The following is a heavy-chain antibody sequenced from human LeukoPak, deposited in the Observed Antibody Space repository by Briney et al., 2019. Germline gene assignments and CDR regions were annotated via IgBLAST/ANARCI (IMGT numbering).Heavy chain of an antibody. V-gene: IGHV3-23*01. CDR2: ISGSGGSK. CDR1: GFTVSSKY. CDR3: AKDWDWELLIFDY. Sequence: GGSLRLSCAASGFTVSSKYMSWVRQAPGKGLEWVSGISGSGGSKYYADSVKGRFTISRDNSKNKLYLQMNSLRAEDTAICYCAKDWDWELLIFDYWGQGTLVTVSS. D-gene: IGHD1-26*01. J-gene: IGHJ4*02.